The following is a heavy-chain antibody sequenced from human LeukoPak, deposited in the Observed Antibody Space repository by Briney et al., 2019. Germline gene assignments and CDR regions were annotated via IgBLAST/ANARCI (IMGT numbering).Heavy chain of an antibody. CDR2: IYTSGST. Sequence: SETLSLTCTVSGGSISSYYWSWIRQPAGKGLEWIGRIYTSGSTNYNPSLKSRVTMSVDTSKNQFSLKLSSVTAADTAVYYCARDRRLELAHRGGYYYYYMDVWGKGTTVTVSS. V-gene: IGHV4-4*07. CDR3: ARDRRLELAHRGGYYYYYMDV. J-gene: IGHJ6*03. D-gene: IGHD1-7*01. CDR1: GGSISSYY.